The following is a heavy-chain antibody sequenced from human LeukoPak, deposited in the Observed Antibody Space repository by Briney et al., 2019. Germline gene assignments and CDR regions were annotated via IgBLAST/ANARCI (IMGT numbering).Heavy chain of an antibody. CDR2: ISGSGGST. CDR3: AKPFLPGSHQGAFDI. D-gene: IGHD1-26*01. J-gene: IGHJ3*02. CDR1: GFTFSSSV. V-gene: IGHV3-23*01. Sequence: GGSLRLSCAASGFTFSSSVMSWVRQAPGKGLEWVSAISGSGGSTFYADSLKGRFTISRDNSRNTLYLHMNSLRAGDTAVYYCAKPFLPGSHQGAFDIWGQGTMVTVSS.